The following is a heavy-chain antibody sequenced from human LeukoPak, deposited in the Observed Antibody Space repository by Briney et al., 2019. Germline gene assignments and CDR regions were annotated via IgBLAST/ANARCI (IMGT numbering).Heavy chain of an antibody. Sequence: PGGSLRLSCAASGFTFSSYSMNWVRQAPGKGLEWVSSISSSSSYIYYADSVKGRFTISRDNAKNSLYLQMNSLRAEDTAVYYCARDGTYYDFWSGYYRSVGWFDPWGQGTLVTVSS. V-gene: IGHV3-21*01. D-gene: IGHD3-3*01. CDR1: GFTFSSYS. J-gene: IGHJ5*02. CDR2: ISSSSSYI. CDR3: ARDGTYYDFWSGYYRSVGWFDP.